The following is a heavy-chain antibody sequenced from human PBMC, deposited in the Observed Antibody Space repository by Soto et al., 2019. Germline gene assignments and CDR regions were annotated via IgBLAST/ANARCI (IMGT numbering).Heavy chain of an antibody. CDR1: GFTFSKYW. J-gene: IGHJ4*02. D-gene: IGHD5-18*01. CDR3: ARGGYGLWLNDY. CDR2: IKGDESTT. V-gene: IGHV3-74*01. Sequence: EVQLVESGGGLVQPGGSLRLSCAASGFTFSKYWIHWVRQAPGKGLVWVSRIKGDESTTNYADSVKGLFTISRDNANDVVFLHMNTMTADDTAVYYCARGGYGLWLNDYWGQGTLVTVSS.